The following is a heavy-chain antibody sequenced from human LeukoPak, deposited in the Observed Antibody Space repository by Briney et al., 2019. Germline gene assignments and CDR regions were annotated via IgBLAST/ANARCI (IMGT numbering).Heavy chain of an antibody. CDR1: GGSISSSSYY. D-gene: IGHD3-10*01. Sequence: SETLSLTCTVSGGSISSSSYYWGWIRQPPGKGLEWIGSIYYSGSTYYNPSLKSRVTISVDTSKNQFSLKLTSVTAADTAVYYCASGVGSGYWGQGTLVTVSS. V-gene: IGHV4-39*01. CDR2: IYYSGST. CDR3: ASGVGSGY. J-gene: IGHJ4*02.